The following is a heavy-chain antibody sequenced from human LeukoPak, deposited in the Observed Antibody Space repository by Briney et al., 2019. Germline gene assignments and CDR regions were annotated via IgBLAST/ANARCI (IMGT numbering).Heavy chain of an antibody. CDR3: XXXXXXXXXXVXXTXLDD. V-gene: IGHV3-48*03. Sequence: FTFXXYEMNWVRQAPGKGLEWIAYLSSSGSAFSYADSVKGRLTIARDNAKNXVYLEMNRLRDDDTAVYYCXXXXXXXXXXVXXTXLDDWGXGXLVTVSS. CDR2: LSSSGSAF. J-gene: IGHJ4*02. CDR1: FTFXXYE.